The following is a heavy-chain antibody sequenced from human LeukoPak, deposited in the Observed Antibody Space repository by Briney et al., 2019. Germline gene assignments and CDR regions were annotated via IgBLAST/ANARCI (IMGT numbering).Heavy chain of an antibody. CDR1: GGSFISGIYY. V-gene: IGHV4-39*01. J-gene: IGHJ4*02. Sequence: SETLSLTCNVSGGSFISGIYYWGWVRQPPGKGLEWIASIYYRGSTYYNQSLKSRVTISVDTSKKQFSLKVTSVTAADTAVYYCARLIPIAVAWGHYFDYWGQGTLVTVSS. CDR3: ARLIPIAVAWGHYFDY. CDR2: IYYRGST. D-gene: IGHD2-15*01.